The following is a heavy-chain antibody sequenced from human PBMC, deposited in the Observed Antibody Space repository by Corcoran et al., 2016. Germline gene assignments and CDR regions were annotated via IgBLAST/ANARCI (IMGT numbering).Heavy chain of an antibody. CDR1: GFTFSNYG. V-gene: IGHV3-30*03. Sequence: QVQLVESGGGVVQPGRSLRLSCAASGFTFSNYGMHWVRQAPGKGLEWVAVTSYDGSNKDYADSVKGRFTISRDNAKNTLSLQMNSLRVEDTAVYYCAIVGGFQSYMYQFDNWGQGALVTVSS. D-gene: IGHD2-2*01. CDR3: AIVGGFQSYMYQFDN. CDR2: TSYDGSNK. J-gene: IGHJ4*02.